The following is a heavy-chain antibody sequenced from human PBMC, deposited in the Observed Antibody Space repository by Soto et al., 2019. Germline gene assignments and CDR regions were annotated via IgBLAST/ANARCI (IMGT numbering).Heavy chain of an antibody. CDR1: GFTFSSYA. CDR2: ISYDGSNK. V-gene: IGHV3-30-3*01. J-gene: IGHJ6*02. D-gene: IGHD1-26*01. CDR3: ARVAGATSYYYYYYGMDV. Sequence: QVQLVESGGGVVQPGRSLRLSCAASGFTFSSYAMHWVRQAPGKGLEWVAVISYDGSNKYYADYVKGRFTISRDNYQNTLYLQMNSLRAEDTAVYYCARVAGATSYYYYYYGMDVWGQGTTVTVSS.